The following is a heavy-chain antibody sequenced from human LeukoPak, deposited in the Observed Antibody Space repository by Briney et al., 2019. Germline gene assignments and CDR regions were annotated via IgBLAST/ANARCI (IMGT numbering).Heavy chain of an antibody. V-gene: IGHV1-46*01. J-gene: IGHJ4*02. CDR2: INPSGGST. CDR1: GYTFTSYY. CDR3: ARDPSPYGGNYYFDY. Sequence: GASVKVSCKASGYTFTSYYMHWVRQAPGQKIEWIGIINPSGGSTSYAQKFQGRVTMTRDTSTSTVYMELSSLRSEDTAVYYCARDPSPYGGNYYFDYWGQGTLVTVSS. D-gene: IGHD4-23*01.